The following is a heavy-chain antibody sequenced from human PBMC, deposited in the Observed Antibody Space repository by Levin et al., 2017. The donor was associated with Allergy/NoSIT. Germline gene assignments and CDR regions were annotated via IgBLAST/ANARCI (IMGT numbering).Heavy chain of an antibody. Sequence: ASVKVSCKASGYTFTSFGINWVRQAPGQGLEWMGWISAHNGNTNFAQKFQGRVTMTTDTSTSTAYMALRSLRSYDTAVYYCAAFITLVRGVPKSYFDYWGQGTLVTVSS. CDR3: AAFITLVRGVPKSYFDY. CDR2: ISAHNGNT. CDR1: GYTFTSFG. V-gene: IGHV1-18*01. J-gene: IGHJ4*02. D-gene: IGHD3-10*01.